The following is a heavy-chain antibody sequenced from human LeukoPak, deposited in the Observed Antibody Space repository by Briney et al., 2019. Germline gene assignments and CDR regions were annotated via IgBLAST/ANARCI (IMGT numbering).Heavy chain of an antibody. CDR1: GGTFSSYA. J-gene: IGHJ4*02. CDR3: ARSDGYNHFLLDY. V-gene: IGHV1-69*04. CDR2: IIPILGIA. D-gene: IGHD5-24*01. Sequence: SVKVSCKASGGTFSSYAISWVRQAPGQGPEWMGRIIPILGIANYAKKFQGRVTITADKSTSTAYMELSSLRSEDTAVYSCARSDGYNHFLLDYWGQGTLVTVSS.